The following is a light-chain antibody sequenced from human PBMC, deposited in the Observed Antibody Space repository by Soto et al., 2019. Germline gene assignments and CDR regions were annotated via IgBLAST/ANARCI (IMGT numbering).Light chain of an antibody. Sequence: EIVLTQSPGTLSLSPGERATLSCRASQSVSSSYLAWYQQKPGQAPRLLIYYVSSRATGIPDRFSGSGSGTDFSLTISRLEPEDFAVYYCQHYGSSPRTFGQGTKLEIK. V-gene: IGKV3-20*01. CDR1: QSVSSSY. CDR2: YVS. J-gene: IGKJ1*01. CDR3: QHYGSSPRT.